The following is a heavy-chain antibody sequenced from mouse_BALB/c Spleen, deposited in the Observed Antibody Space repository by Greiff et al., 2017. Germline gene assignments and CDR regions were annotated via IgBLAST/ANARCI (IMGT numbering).Heavy chain of an antibody. CDR3: ARGGGSTMITTGDWYFEV. Sequence: QVQLQQPGAELVKPGASVKLSCKASGYTFTSYWMHWVKQRPGQGLEWIGEIDPSDSYTNYNQKFKGKATLTVDKSSSTAYMQLSSLTSEDSAVYYCARGGGSTMITTGDWYFEVWGAGTTVTVSS. V-gene: IGHV1-69*02. CDR2: IDPSDSYT. CDR1: GYTFTSYW. J-gene: IGHJ1*01. D-gene: IGHD2-4*01.